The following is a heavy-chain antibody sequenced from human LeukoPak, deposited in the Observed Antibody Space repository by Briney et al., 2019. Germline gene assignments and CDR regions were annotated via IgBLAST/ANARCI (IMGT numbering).Heavy chain of an antibody. CDR3: TRVNRIDYGADLEGDV. J-gene: IGHJ6*04. Sequence: MPSETLSLTCTVSGGSISSGGYYWSWIRQHPGKGLEWIGRIHTSGSTIHNPSLKSRVTMSVDTSKNQFSLRLSSVTTADTVVYYCTRVNRIDYGADLEGDVWGKGITVIVSS. D-gene: IGHD4/OR15-4a*01. CDR1: GGSISSGGYY. CDR2: IHTSGST. V-gene: IGHV4-61*02.